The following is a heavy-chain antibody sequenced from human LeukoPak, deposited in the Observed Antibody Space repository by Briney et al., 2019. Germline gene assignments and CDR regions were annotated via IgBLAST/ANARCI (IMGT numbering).Heavy chain of an antibody. CDR3: ARPYYYDSRIDP. J-gene: IGHJ5*02. CDR1: GGSISSGDYY. CDR2: MYYSGST. Sequence: PSQTLSPTCTVSGGSISSGDYYWSWIRQPPGKGLEWIAYMYYSGSTYYNPSLKSRVTMSADTSKNQLSLKLSSVTAADTAVYYCARPYYYDSRIDPRGQGILVTVSS. V-gene: IGHV4-30-4*01. D-gene: IGHD3-22*01.